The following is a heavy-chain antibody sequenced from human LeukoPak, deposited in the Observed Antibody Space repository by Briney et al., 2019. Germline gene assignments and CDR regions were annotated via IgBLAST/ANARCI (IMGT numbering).Heavy chain of an antibody. CDR1: GFTFRSYW. J-gene: IGHJ4*02. D-gene: IGHD5-24*01. CDR3: ARDGPPRDGYNHVGSKLDY. Sequence: GGSLRLSCEASGFTFRSYWMHWVRQAPGKGLVWVSRINGDGSSTSYADSVKGRFTISRDNAKNSLYLQMNSLRAEDTAVYYCARDGPPRDGYNHVGSKLDYWGQGTLVTVSS. V-gene: IGHV3-74*01. CDR2: INGDGSST.